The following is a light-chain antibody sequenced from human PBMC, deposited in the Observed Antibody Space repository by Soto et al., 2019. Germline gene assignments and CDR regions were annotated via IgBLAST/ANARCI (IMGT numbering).Light chain of an antibody. J-gene: IGLJ2*01. CDR1: SSDVGGYNY. Sequence: QSVLTQPASVSGSPGQSITISCIGTSSDVGGYNYVSWYQQYPGKAPKLMIYDVSNRPSGVSSRFSGSRSGYTASLTISGLQAEDDADYYCSSYTSSSTVVFGGGTKLTVL. V-gene: IGLV2-14*01. CDR3: SSYTSSSTVV. CDR2: DVS.